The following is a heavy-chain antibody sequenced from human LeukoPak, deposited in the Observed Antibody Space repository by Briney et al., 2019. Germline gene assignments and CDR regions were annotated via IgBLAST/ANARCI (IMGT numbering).Heavy chain of an antibody. CDR2: INGDATAT. J-gene: IGHJ4*02. Sequence: GGSLRLSCAASGFTFSNAWMSWVRQAPGKGLVWVAQINGDATATNYAGSVKGRFTISRDNAKNTVHLQMSTLTAEDTAVYYCAKDKWWGASDHWGQGSLVTVSS. D-gene: IGHD2-8*01. CDR1: GFTFSNAW. V-gene: IGHV3-74*01. CDR3: AKDKWWGASDH.